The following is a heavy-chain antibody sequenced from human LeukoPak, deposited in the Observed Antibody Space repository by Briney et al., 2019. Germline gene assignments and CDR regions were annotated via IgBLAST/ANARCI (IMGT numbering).Heavy chain of an antibody. CDR2: IYDSGST. Sequence: PSETLSLTCTVSGGSISRYYWSWIRQPPGKGLEWIGYIYDSGSTNYHPSLKSRVTISGDTSKNQYSLKLRSVTAADTAVYYCARQPQYELGPSDYWGQGTLVTVSS. J-gene: IGHJ4*02. V-gene: IGHV4-59*08. CDR1: GGSISRYY. CDR3: ARQPQYELGPSDY. D-gene: IGHD7-27*01.